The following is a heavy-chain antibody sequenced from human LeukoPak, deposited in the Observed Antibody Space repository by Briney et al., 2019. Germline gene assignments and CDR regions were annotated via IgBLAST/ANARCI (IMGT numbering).Heavy chain of an antibody. CDR2: ISSSGGTK. D-gene: IGHD3-10*01. V-gene: IGHV3-48*03. CDR1: GFTFSSYE. CDR3: ARDHGGVFIRGVIDY. Sequence: PGGSLRLSCVASGFTFSSYEMNWVRQAPGKGLEWVSYISSSGGTKYYADSVKGRFTISRDNAKNSLYLQVNSLRAEDTAVYYCARDHGGVFIRGVIDYWGQGTLVTVSS. J-gene: IGHJ4*02.